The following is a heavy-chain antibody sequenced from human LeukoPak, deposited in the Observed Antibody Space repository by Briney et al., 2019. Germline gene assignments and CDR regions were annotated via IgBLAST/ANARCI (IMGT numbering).Heavy chain of an antibody. CDR3: ARGGSGSPYYFDY. CDR2: IYYSGST. D-gene: IGHD3-10*01. J-gene: IGHJ4*02. V-gene: IGHV4-31*03. CDR1: GGSISSGGYY. Sequence: SETLSLTCTVSGGSISSGGYYWSWIRQHPGKGLQWIGYIYYSGSTYYNPSLKCRVTISVDTSKNQFSLKVSSVTAAHTAVYYCARGGSGSPYYFDYWGQGTLVTVSS.